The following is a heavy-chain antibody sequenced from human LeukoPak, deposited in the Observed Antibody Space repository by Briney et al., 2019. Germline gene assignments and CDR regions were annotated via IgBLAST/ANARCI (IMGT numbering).Heavy chain of an antibody. CDR2: INSDGSGT. CDR3: ARDQDSVRGLIDC. Sequence: PGGSLRFSCAASGFTFSNYWMYWVRQAPGKGLVWVSRINSDGSGTSYADSVKGRFTISRDNAKNSLYLQMHSLRDEDTAVYYCARDQDSVRGLIDCWGQGTLVTVSS. CDR1: GFTFSNYW. J-gene: IGHJ4*02. D-gene: IGHD3-10*01. V-gene: IGHV3-74*01.